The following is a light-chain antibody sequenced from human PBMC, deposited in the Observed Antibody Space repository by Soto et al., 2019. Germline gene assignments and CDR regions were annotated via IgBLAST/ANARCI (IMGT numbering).Light chain of an antibody. J-gene: IGKJ1*01. CDR1: QSISSY. CDR3: QQPYSSTQWT. CDR2: AAV. Sequence: DIQMTQYPSSLSASVGDRVPITCRASQSISSYLNWYQQKPGKPPKLLIYAAVSLQSGIPSRFSAYGSGTDFTLNISSLQPEDFATYYCQQPYSSTQWTFGQGTKVDI. V-gene: IGKV1-39*01.